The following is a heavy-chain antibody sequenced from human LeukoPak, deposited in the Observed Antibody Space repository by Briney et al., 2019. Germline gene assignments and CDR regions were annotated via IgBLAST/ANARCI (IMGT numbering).Heavy chain of an antibody. CDR2: IKSKTDGGTT. Sequence: GSLRLSCAASGFTFSNAWMSWVRQAPGKGLEWVGRIKSKTDGGTTDYAAPVKGRFTISRDDSKNTLYLQMNSLRAEDTAVYYCAKEFRYYHDSSRNYAPYYFEHWGQGTLVTVSS. J-gene: IGHJ4*02. V-gene: IGHV3-15*01. CDR1: GFTFSNAW. CDR3: AKEFRYYHDSSRNYAPYYFEH. D-gene: IGHD3-22*01.